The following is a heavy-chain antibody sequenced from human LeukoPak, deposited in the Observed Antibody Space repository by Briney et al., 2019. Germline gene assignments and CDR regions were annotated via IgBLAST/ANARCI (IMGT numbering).Heavy chain of an antibody. D-gene: IGHD2-15*01. J-gene: IGHJ4*02. Sequence: PSETLSLTCAVYGGSFSGYYWSWIRQPPGKGLEWIGEINHSGSTNYNPSLKSRVTIPVDTSKNQFSLKLSSVTAADTAVYYCARWAQDIVVVVAAPGYYFDYWGQGTLVTVSS. CDR2: INHSGST. CDR3: ARWAQDIVVVVAAPGYYFDY. V-gene: IGHV4-34*01. CDR1: GGSFSGYY.